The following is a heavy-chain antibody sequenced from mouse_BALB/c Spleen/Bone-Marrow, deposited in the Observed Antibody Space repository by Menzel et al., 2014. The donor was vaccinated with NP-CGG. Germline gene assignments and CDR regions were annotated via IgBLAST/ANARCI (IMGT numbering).Heavy chain of an antibody. J-gene: IGHJ2*01. Sequence: EVKLLESGGGLVQPGGSLKLSCAASGFDFSRYWMSWVRQAPGKGLEWIGEINPDSSTINYTPSLKDKFIISRDNAKNTLYLQMSKVRSEDTALYYCARCYCFGIYLDYWGQGTPRTVSS. D-gene: IGHD1-1*01. V-gene: IGHV4-1*02. CDR1: GFDFSRYW. CDR3: ARCYCFGIYLDY. CDR2: INPDSSTI.